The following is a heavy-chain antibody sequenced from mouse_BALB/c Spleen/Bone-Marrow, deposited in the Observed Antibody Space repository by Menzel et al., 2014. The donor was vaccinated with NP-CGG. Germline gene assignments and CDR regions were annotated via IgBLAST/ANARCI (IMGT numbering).Heavy chain of an antibody. CDR3: TREGTFFAY. CDR1: GYTFTSYY. V-gene: IGHV1S81*02. J-gene: IGHJ3*01. D-gene: IGHD3-3*01. CDR2: INPSTGGT. Sequence: VQLQQSGAELVKPGASVKLSCKSSGYTFTSYYMYWVKQRPGQGLEWIGGINPSTGGTNFNEKFKSKATLTVDKSSSPAYMQLSSLTSEDSAVYYCTREGTFFAYWGQGTLVTVSA.